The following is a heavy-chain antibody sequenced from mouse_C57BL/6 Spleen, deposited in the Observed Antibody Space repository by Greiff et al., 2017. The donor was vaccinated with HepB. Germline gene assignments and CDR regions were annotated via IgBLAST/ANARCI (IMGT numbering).Heavy chain of an antibody. CDR1: GFSLTSYG. D-gene: IGHD1-1*01. CDR2: IWSGGST. Sequence: VKLQESGPGLVQPSQSLSITCTVSGFSLTSYGVHWVRQSPGKGLEWLGVIWSGGSTDYNAAFISRLSISKDNSKSQVFFKMNSLQADDTAIYYCARKSLYYYYFDYWGQGTTLTVSS. J-gene: IGHJ2*01. CDR3: ARKSLYYYYFDY. V-gene: IGHV2-2*01.